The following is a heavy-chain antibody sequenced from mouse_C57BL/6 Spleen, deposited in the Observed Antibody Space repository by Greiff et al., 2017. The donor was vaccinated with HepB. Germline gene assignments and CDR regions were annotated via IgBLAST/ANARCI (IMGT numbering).Heavy chain of an antibody. D-gene: IGHD2-4*01. J-gene: IGHJ2*01. CDR2: ISSGSSTI. CDR3: ARPAISYDYDFFDD. V-gene: IGHV5-17*01. CDR1: GFTFSDYG. Sequence: EVKLVESGGGLVKPGGSLKLSCAASGFTFSDYGMHWVRQAPEKGLEWVAYISSGSSTIYYADTVKGRLTISRDNAKNTLFLQMTSLRSEDTAMYYCARPAISYDYDFFDDWGQGTTLTVSS.